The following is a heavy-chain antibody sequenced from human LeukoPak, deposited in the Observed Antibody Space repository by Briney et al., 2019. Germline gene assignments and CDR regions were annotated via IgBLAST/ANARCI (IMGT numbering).Heavy chain of an antibody. CDR1: GFTLSRYW. CDR3: ARDGGGMDV. V-gene: IGHV3-74*01. CDR2: INPDGSSI. J-gene: IGHJ6*02. Sequence: GGSLRLSCAAPGFTLSRYWMHWVRQAPGKGPVWVSRINPDGSSISYADSVKSRFTISRDNAKNTLYLQMNSLRAEDTAVYYCARDGGGMDVWGQGTTVTVSS. D-gene: IGHD3-16*01.